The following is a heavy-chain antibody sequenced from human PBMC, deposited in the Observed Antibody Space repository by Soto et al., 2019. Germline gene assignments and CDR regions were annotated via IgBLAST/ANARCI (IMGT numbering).Heavy chain of an antibody. CDR3: ARAGVEIAGRQDYYDSSGYRPLGDI. V-gene: IGHV5-51*01. Sequence: GESLKISCKGSGSSFTSYWNGWGRQMPGKRLEWMGIIYPGDSETRYSPSFQSQVTISADTSISTAYLQWSSLKASDTAMYYCARAGVEIAGRQDYYDSSGYRPLGDIWGQGTMVTV. CDR2: IYPGDSET. CDR1: GSSFTSYW. D-gene: IGHD3-22*01. J-gene: IGHJ3*02.